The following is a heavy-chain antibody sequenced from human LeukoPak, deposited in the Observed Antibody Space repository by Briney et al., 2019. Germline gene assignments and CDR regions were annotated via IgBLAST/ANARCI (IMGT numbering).Heavy chain of an antibody. J-gene: IGHJ4*02. CDR2: TYYRSKWYN. V-gene: IGHV6-1*01. D-gene: IGHD3-22*01. CDR1: GDSVSSNSAA. Sequence: SQTLSLTCAISGDSVSSNSAAWNWIRQSPSRGLEWLGRTYYRSKWYNDYAVSVKSRITINPDTSKNQFSLQLSSVTPEDTAVYYCARGTMYYYDSSGYYFLPFDYWGQGTLVTVSS. CDR3: ARGTMYYYDSSGYYFLPFDY.